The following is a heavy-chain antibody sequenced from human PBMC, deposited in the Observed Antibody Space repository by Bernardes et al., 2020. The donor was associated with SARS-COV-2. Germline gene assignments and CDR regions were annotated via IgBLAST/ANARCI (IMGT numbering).Heavy chain of an antibody. V-gene: IGHV4-39*01. D-gene: IGHD2-21*02. CDR1: GASISSTNYY. J-gene: IGHJ6*02. CDR3: AGSSCGIDCYIGGLRSWVYGMEV. CDR2: IYSSGSS. Sequence: SETLSLTCTVSGASISSTNYYWGWIRQAPGKGLEWIGSIYSSGSSYYNPSLQSRVSGSVDTSKNQFSLRLSFVTAADTAVYYCAGSSCGIDCYIGGLRSWVYGMEVWGQGTTVTCSS.